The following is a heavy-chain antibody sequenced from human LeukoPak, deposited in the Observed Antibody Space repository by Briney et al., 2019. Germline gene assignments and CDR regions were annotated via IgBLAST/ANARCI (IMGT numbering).Heavy chain of an antibody. J-gene: IGHJ5*02. V-gene: IGHV4-34*01. CDR1: GFTFSNAW. CDR3: ARGGGVWFGELLQYNWFDP. CDR2: INHSGST. Sequence: GSLRLSCAASGFTFSNAWMSWIRQPPGKGLEWIGEINHSGSTNYNPSLKSRVTISVDTSKNQFSLKLSSVTAADTAVYYRARGGGVWFGELLQYNWFDPWGQGTLVTVSS. D-gene: IGHD3-10*01.